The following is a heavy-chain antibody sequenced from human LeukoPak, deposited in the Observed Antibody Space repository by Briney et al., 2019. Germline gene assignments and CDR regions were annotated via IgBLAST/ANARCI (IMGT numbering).Heavy chain of an antibody. V-gene: IGHV4-34*01. CDR2: INHSGST. CDR1: GGSFSGYY. CDR3: ARSSPPLYSSGWYANYYYYYMDV. D-gene: IGHD6-19*01. Sequence: SETLSLTCAVYGGSFSGYYWSWIRQPPGKGLEWIEEINHSGSTNYNPSLKSRVTISVDTSKNQFSLKLSSVTAADTAVYYCARSSPPLYSSGWYANYYYYYMDVWGKGTTVTISS. J-gene: IGHJ6*03.